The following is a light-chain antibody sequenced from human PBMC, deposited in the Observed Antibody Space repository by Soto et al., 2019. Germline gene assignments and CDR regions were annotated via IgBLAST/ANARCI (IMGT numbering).Light chain of an antibody. CDR1: QGVSSY. CDR2: DAS. V-gene: IGKV3D-11*01. CDR3: QQRSNWHPIT. J-gene: IGKJ5*01. Sequence: EIVLTQSPATLSFATGERATLSLRASQGVSSYLAWYQQKPGQAPRLLIYDASNRATGIPARFSGSGPGTDFTLTISSLEPEDFAVYYCQQRSNWHPITFGQGTRLEIK.